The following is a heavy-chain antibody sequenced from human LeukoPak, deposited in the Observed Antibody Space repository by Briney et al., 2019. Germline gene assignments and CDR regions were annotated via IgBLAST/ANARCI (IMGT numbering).Heavy chain of an antibody. V-gene: IGHV3-21*01. Sequence: GGSLRLSCAASGFTFSSYSMNWVHQAPGKGLEWVSSISSSSSYIYYADSVKGRFTISRDNAKNSLYLQMNSLRAEDTAVYYCARDHSPMIVVVPAAMGDWGQGTLVTVSS. CDR3: ARDHSPMIVVVPAAMGD. CDR1: GFTFSSYS. J-gene: IGHJ4*02. D-gene: IGHD2-2*01. CDR2: ISSSSSYI.